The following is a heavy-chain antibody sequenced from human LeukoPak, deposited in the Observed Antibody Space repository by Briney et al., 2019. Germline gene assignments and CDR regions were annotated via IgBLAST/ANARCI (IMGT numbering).Heavy chain of an antibody. J-gene: IGHJ4*02. CDR1: GGSISSGGYY. Sequence: SQTLSLTCTVSGGSISSGGYYWSWIRQHPGKGLEWIGYIYYSGSTYYNPSLKSRVTISVDTSKNQFSLTLSSVTAADTAVYYCARTQVYYYDSSGPFDYWGQGTLVTVSS. CDR3: ARTQVYYYDSSGPFDY. V-gene: IGHV4-31*03. D-gene: IGHD3-22*01. CDR2: IYYSGST.